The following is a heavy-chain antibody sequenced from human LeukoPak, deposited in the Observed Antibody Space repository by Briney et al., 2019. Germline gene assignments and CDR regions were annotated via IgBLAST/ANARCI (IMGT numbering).Heavy chain of an antibody. D-gene: IGHD3-10*01. J-gene: IGHJ6*03. CDR3: ARPRFPYYRLSGPDYYYMDV. CDR2: FDPEDGET. CDR1: GYTLTELS. V-gene: IGHV1-24*01. Sequence: GASVKVSCKVSGYTLTELSMHWVRQAPGKGLEWMGGFDPEDGETIYAQKFQGRVTMTEDTSTDTAYMELSSLRSEDTAVYYCARPRFPYYRLSGPDYYYMDVWGKGTTVTVSS.